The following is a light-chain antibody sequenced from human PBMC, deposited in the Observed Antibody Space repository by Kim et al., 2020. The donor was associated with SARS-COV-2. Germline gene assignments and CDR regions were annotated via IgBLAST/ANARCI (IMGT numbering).Light chain of an antibody. Sequence: QSVLTQPPSVSGTPGQRVIISCSGSNSNIGSHDVYWHQQRPGTAPKVLIYRNNQRPSGVPDRFSGSKSDTSASLAISGLGSDDEADYCCAAWDDTLSGPVFGGGTKVTVL. CDR3: AAWDDTLSGPV. J-gene: IGLJ3*02. CDR2: RNN. CDR1: NSNIGSHD. V-gene: IGLV1-47*01.